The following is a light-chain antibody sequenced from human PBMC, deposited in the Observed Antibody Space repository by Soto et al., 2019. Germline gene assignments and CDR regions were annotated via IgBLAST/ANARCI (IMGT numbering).Light chain of an antibody. V-gene: IGLV1-40*01. J-gene: IGLJ1*01. CDR2: GNS. CDR3: QSYASSLSGYV. CDR1: SSNIGAGYD. Sequence: QSVLTQPPSVSGAPGQRVTISCTGSSSNIGAGYDVHWYQQLPGTAPKLLIYGNSNRPSGVPDRFSGSKSGTSASLAINGLQAEDEADYYCQSYASSLSGYVFGTGTKLTVL.